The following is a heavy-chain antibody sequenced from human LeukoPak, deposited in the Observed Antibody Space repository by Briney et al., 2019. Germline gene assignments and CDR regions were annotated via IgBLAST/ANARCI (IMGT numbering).Heavy chain of an antibody. D-gene: IGHD5-18*01. V-gene: IGHV1-24*01. J-gene: IGHJ4*02. CDR2: FDPEDGET. Sequence: GASVKVSCKASGYTFTSYYMHWVRQAPGKGLEWMGGFDPEDGETIYAQKFQGRVTMTEDTSTDTAYMELSSLRSEDTAVYYCATTPERGYSYGSFDYWGQGTLVTVSS. CDR1: GYTFTSYY. CDR3: ATTPERGYSYGSFDY.